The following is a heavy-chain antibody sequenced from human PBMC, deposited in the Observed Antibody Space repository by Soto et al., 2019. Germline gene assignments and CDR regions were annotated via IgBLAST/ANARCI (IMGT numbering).Heavy chain of an antibody. CDR1: GGSITSYY. D-gene: IGHD3-3*01. J-gene: IGHJ6*02. CDR2: TYITGDS. Sequence: QVQLEESGPGLVKPSETLSLTCSVSGGSITSYYWSWIRQPAGKGLEWIGRTYITGDSNYSPSLQSRVTMSLDTSKNQFSLKLSSATAADTAVYYCARDMRVFGGMDVWGRGTTVTVSS. V-gene: IGHV4-4*07. CDR3: ARDMRVFGGMDV.